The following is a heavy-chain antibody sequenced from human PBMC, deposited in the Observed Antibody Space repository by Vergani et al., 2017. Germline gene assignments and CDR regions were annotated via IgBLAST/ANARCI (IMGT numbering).Heavy chain of an antibody. Sequence: QVQLVESGGGVVQPGRSLRLSCAASGFTFSSYAMHWVRQAPGKGLEWVAVISYDGSNKYYADSVKGRCTISRDNSKNTLFLQMNSLRAEDTTVYYCARAKNRYCSSTSCHDAFDIWGQGTMVTVSS. J-gene: IGHJ3*02. CDR3: ARAKNRYCSSTSCHDAFDI. D-gene: IGHD2-2*01. CDR1: GFTFSSYA. CDR2: ISYDGSNK. V-gene: IGHV3-30-3*01.